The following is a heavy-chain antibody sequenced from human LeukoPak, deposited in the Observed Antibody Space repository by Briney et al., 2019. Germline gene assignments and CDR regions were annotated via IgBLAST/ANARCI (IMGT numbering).Heavy chain of an antibody. V-gene: IGHV4-39*01. CDR1: GGSISSSSYY. D-gene: IGHD6-13*01. CDR2: IYYSGST. CDR3: ARHDYIAAAGSEGGDYYYYYMDV. Sequence: SETLSLTCTVSGGSISSSSYYWGWIRQPPGKGLEWIGSIYYSGSTYYNPSLKSRVTISVDTSKNQFSLKLSSVTAADTAVYYCARHDYIAAAGSEGGDYYYYYMDVWGKGTTVTISS. J-gene: IGHJ6*03.